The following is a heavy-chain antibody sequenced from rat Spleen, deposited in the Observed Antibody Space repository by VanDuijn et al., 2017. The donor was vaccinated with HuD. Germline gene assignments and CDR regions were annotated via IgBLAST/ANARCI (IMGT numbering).Heavy chain of an antibody. V-gene: IGHV2-13*01. CDR3: TRDYGSNLGVDH. D-gene: IGHD1-9*01. J-gene: IGHJ2*01. Sequence: QVQLKESGPGLVQPSQTLSLTCTVSGFSLSNYGVIWVRQPPGKGLEWMGVIWGDGSTNYNSALKSRLSISRDTSKSQVFLKMNSLQTEDTAIYFCTRDYGSNLGVDHWGQGVMVTVSS. CDR2: IWGDGST. CDR1: GFSLSNYG.